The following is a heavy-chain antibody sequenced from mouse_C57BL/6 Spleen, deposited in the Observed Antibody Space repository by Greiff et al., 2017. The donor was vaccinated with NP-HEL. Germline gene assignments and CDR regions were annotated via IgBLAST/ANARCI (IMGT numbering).Heavy chain of an antibody. CDR1: GYTFTDYY. V-gene: IGHV1-76*01. J-gene: IGHJ2*01. CDR3: ARGDSSGYVRYYFDY. Sequence: VQLQQSGAELVRPGASVKLSCKASGYTFTDYYINWVKQRPGQGLEWIARIYPGSGNTYYNEKFKGKATLTAEKSSSTAYMQLSSLTSEDSAVYFRARGDSSGYVRYYFDYWGQGTTLTVSS. D-gene: IGHD3-2*02. CDR2: IYPGSGNT.